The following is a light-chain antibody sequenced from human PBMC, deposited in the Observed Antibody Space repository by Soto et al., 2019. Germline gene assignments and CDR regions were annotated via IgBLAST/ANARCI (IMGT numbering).Light chain of an antibody. CDR3: QQRSDWPLT. J-gene: IGKJ4*01. CDR1: QSVSSY. CDR2: DAS. V-gene: IGKV3-11*01. Sequence: EIVLTQSPATLSLSPGERATLSCRASQSVSSYLAWYQQKPGQAPRLLIYDASNRATGIPARFSGSGSGPDFTLTISSLEHEDFAVYYGQQRSDWPLTFGGGTKVEIK.